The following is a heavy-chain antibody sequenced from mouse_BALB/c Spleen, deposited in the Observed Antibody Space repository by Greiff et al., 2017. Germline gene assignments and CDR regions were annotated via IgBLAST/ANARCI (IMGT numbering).Heavy chain of an antibody. CDR1: GFSLSRYS. D-gene: IGHD1-2*01. Sequence: QVTLKESGPGLVAPSQSLSITCTVSGFSLSRYSVHWVRQPPGKGLEWLGMIWGGGSTDYNSALKSRLSISKDNSKSQVFLKMNSLQTDDTAMYYCASPLLRLSYAMDYWGQGTSVTVSS. CDR3: ASPLLRLSYAMDY. V-gene: IGHV2-6-4*01. J-gene: IGHJ4*01. CDR2: IWGGGST.